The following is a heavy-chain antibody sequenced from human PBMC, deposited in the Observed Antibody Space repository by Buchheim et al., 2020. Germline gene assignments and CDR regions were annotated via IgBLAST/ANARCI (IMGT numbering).Heavy chain of an antibody. CDR1: GGSISSSSYY. V-gene: IGHV4-39*01. J-gene: IGHJ6*03. CDR3: ARGPSKLDYYYYYMDV. CDR2: IYYSGST. Sequence: QLQLQESGPGLVKPSETLSLTCTVSGGSISSSSYYWGWIRQPPGKGLEWIGSIYYSGSTYYNPSLKSRVTISVDTSKNQFSLKLSSVTAADTAVYYCARGPSKLDYYYYYMDVWGKGTT. D-gene: IGHD5/OR15-5a*01.